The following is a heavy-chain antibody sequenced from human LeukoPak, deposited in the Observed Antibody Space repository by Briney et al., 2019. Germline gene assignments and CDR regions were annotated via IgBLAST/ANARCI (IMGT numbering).Heavy chain of an antibody. D-gene: IGHD2-2*01. Sequence: GGSLRLSCAASGFTFSNYWMSWVRQSPEKGLEWVANIKQDGSEKYYVDSVKGRFTISRDNAKNSLFLQVSSLRAEDTAVYYCARVGSSTNGEIDYWGQGTLVTVSS. CDR2: IKQDGSEK. J-gene: IGHJ4*02. CDR3: ARVGSSTNGEIDY. V-gene: IGHV3-7*03. CDR1: GFTFSNYW.